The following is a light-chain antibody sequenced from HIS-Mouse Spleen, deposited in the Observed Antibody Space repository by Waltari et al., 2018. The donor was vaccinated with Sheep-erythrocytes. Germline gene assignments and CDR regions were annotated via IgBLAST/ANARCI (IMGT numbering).Light chain of an antibody. J-gene: IGLJ1*01. CDR2: DVS. CDR3: CSYAGSYNHV. Sequence: QSALTQPRPVSGSPGQSVTIPCTGTSSDVGGYNYVSWYQQHPGKAPKLMIDDVSKRPSGVPDRFSGSKSGNTASLTISGLQAEDEADYYCCSYAGSYNHVFATGTKVTVL. V-gene: IGLV2-11*01. CDR1: SSDVGGYNY.